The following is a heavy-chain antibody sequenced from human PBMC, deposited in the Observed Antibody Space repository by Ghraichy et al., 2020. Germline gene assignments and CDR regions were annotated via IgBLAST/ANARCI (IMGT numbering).Heavy chain of an antibody. V-gene: IGHV3-30*18. Sequence: GGSLRLSCAASGFTFNAFGMHWVRQAPGKGLEWVAVISHDGNYQYYTDSVKGRFTISRDNSKKTLYLQMSSLRSEDTAVYYCAKFTRIIVVVPAAPGYFDYWGQGTLVTVSP. CDR2: ISHDGNYQ. J-gene: IGHJ4*02. CDR3: AKFTRIIVVVPAAPGYFDY. D-gene: IGHD2-2*01. CDR1: GFTFNAFG.